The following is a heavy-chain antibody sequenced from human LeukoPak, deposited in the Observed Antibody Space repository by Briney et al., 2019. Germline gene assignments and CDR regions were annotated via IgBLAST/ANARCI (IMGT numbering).Heavy chain of an antibody. Sequence: ASVKVSCKASGYTFTSYYMHWVRQAPGQGLEWMGIINPSGGSTSYAQEFQGRVTMTRDTSTSTVYMELSSLRSEDTAVYYCARGRVVVAATRGNRLDYWGQGTLVTVSS. V-gene: IGHV1-46*01. CDR3: ARGRVVVAATRGNRLDY. CDR1: GYTFTSYY. J-gene: IGHJ4*02. D-gene: IGHD2-15*01. CDR2: INPSGGST.